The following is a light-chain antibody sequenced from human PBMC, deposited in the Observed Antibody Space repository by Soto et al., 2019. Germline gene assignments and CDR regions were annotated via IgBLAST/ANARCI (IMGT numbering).Light chain of an antibody. CDR3: QQYDTSPRT. CDR2: GAS. J-gene: IGKJ1*01. CDR1: RSLSSNY. V-gene: IGKV3-20*01. Sequence: EIVLTQSPGTLSLSPGERATLSCRDSRSLSSNYLAWYQQKRGQAPRLLIYGASSRATGIPTRFSGSGSGTDFTLTISRLEPEDFAVYYCQQYDTSPRTFGPGTKVEI.